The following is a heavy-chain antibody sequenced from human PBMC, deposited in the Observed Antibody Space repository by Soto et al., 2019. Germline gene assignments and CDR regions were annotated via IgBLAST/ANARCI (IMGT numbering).Heavy chain of an antibody. V-gene: IGHV3-7*01. CDR1: AFTLSSYW. Sequence: EVQLVESGGGLVQPGGSLRLSCEASAFTLSSYWMSWVRQAPGKGLEWVANIKPDGSEKYYVDSMKGRFTISRDNTKNSLYLQMSTLRPEDTAIYYCARDYEFGFDIWGQGTLVTVSS. CDR2: IKPDGSEK. CDR3: ARDYEFGFDI. D-gene: IGHD3-22*01. J-gene: IGHJ3*02.